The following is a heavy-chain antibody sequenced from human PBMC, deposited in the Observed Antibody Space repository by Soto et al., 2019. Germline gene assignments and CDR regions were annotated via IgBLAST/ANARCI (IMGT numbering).Heavy chain of an antibody. J-gene: IGHJ1*01. V-gene: IGHV3-23*01. Sequence: GGSLRLSCAASGFTFSSYAMSWVRQAPGKGLEWVSAISGSGGSTYYADSVKGRFTISRDNSKNTLYLQMNSLRAEDTAVYYCAQQPPIAAAGAEYFQHWGQGTLVTVSS. CDR3: AQQPPIAAAGAEYFQH. CDR1: GFTFSSYA. D-gene: IGHD6-13*01. CDR2: ISGSGGST.